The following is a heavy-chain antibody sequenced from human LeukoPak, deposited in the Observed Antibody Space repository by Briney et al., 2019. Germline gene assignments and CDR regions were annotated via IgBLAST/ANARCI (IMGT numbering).Heavy chain of an antibody. CDR3: ANPAIVVVPAAVDAFDI. V-gene: IGHV3-30*02. CDR2: IRYDGSNK. J-gene: IGHJ3*02. CDR1: GFSFSNYW. D-gene: IGHD2-2*01. Sequence: GGSLRLSCEASGFSFSNYWMSWVRQAPGKGLEWVAFIRYDGSNKYYADSVKGRFTISRDNSKNTLYLQMNSLRAEDTAVYYCANPAIVVVPAAVDAFDIWGQGTMVTVSS.